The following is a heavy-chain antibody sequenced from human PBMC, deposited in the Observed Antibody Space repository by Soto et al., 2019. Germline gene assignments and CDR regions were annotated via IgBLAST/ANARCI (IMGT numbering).Heavy chain of an antibody. D-gene: IGHD3-22*01. Sequence: GGSLRLSCVGSGFTFSSYGMHWVRQAPGKGLEWVAVISDDGNDKYYADSVKGRFTVSRDDSKNTLYLQMNSLRAEDTAVYSCAKDRRFFDNSGYYYYFDYWGQGALVTVSS. CDR1: GFTFSSYG. J-gene: IGHJ4*02. CDR3: AKDRRFFDNSGYYYYFDY. CDR2: ISDDGNDK. V-gene: IGHV3-30*18.